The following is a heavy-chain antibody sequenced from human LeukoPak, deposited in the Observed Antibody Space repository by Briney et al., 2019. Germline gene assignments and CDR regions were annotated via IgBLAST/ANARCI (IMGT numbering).Heavy chain of an antibody. Sequence: PGGSLRLSCVGSGYTFTTYGMSWVRRAPGKGLEWVSGLDNNGDNTYYADSVKGRFTISRDNSKNTLYLQMNSLRAEDTAVYYCAKGPKKQMVGSRGYYFDFWGQGTLVTVSS. V-gene: IGHV3-23*01. D-gene: IGHD6-13*01. J-gene: IGHJ4*02. CDR2: LDNNGDNT. CDR3: AKGPKKQMVGSRGYYFDF. CDR1: GYTFTTYG.